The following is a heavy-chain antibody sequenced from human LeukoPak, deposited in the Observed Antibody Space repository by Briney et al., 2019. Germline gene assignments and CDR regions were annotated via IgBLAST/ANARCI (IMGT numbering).Heavy chain of an antibody. CDR2: ISANSGNT. CDR1: GYSFRRNG. Sequence: ASVKVSCKSSGYSFRRNGISWVRQAPGQGLEWMAWISANSGNTNYAQNFQDRVTLTTDTSTSTAYMELRSLRSDDTAVYYCARDVNSAFDYWGQGTLVTVSS. D-gene: IGHD2-15*01. CDR3: ARDVNSAFDY. V-gene: IGHV1-18*01. J-gene: IGHJ4*02.